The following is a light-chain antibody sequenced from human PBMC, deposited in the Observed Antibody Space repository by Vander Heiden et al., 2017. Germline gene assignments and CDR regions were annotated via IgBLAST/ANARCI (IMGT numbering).Light chain of an antibody. J-gene: IGLJ2*01. CDR3: SSYTSSSTLV. CDR2: DVS. Sequence: HSALTQPASVSGSPGPSITISCTGTSSNVGGHNYVSCYQQHPGKAPKLMIYDVSKRTSGVANRFAGSKSGNTASLTISGLQDEDEDDYYGSSYTSSSTLVFGGGTKLTVL. V-gene: IGLV2-14*01. CDR1: SSNVGGHNY.